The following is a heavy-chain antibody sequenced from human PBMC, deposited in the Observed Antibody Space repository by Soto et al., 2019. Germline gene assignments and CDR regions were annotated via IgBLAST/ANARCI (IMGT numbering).Heavy chain of an antibody. D-gene: IGHD2-2*01. CDR3: ASPDCSSTSCPFDY. V-gene: IGHV1-69*13. Sequence: SVKVSCKASGGTFSSYAISWVRQAPGQGLEWMGGIIPIFGTANYAQKFQGRVTITADESTSTAYMELSSLRSEDTAVYYCASPDCSSTSCPFDYWGQGTLVTVSS. CDR2: IIPIFGTA. CDR1: GGTFSSYA. J-gene: IGHJ4*02.